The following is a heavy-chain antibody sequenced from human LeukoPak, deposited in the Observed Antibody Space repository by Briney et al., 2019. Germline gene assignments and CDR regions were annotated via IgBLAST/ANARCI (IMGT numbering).Heavy chain of an antibody. J-gene: IGHJ4*02. CDR2: IYPRDSDT. V-gene: IGHV5-51*01. CDR3: ARSAGYSGSYSVDY. CDR1: GYNFTNYW. D-gene: IGHD1-26*01. Sequence: GESLKISCKGSGYNFTNYWIGWVRQMPGKGLEWMGIIYPRDSDTRYSPSFQGQVTISADKSISTAYLQWGSLKASDTAMYYCARSAGYSGSYSVDYWGQGTLVTVSS.